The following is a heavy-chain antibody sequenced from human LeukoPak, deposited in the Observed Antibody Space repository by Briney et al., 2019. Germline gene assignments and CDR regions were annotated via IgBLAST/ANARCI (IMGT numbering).Heavy chain of an antibody. CDR2: INPNSGGT. J-gene: IGHJ3*02. D-gene: IGHD1-26*01. CDR3: ASRSGSQVMGYI. CDR1: GYTFTGYH. Sequence: ASVKVSCKASGYTFTGYHMHWVRQAPGQGLEWMGWINPNSGGTNYAQKFQGRVTMTRDTSISTAYMELSRLRSDDTAVYYCASRSGSQVMGYIWGQGTMVTVSS. V-gene: IGHV1-2*02.